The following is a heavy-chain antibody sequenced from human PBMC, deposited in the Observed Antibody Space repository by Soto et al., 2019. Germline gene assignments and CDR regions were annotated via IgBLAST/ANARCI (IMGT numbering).Heavy chain of an antibody. J-gene: IGHJ5*02. CDR3: ARDRRALLSNWFDP. CDR2: ISSSGSTI. D-gene: IGHD1-26*01. V-gene: IGHV3-11*01. Sequence: PGGSLRLSCAASGFTFSDYYMSWIRQAPGKGLEWVSYISSSGSTIYYADSVKGRFTISRDNAKNSLYLQMNSLRAEDTAVYYCARDRRALLSNWFDPWGQGTLVPVYS. CDR1: GFTFSDYY.